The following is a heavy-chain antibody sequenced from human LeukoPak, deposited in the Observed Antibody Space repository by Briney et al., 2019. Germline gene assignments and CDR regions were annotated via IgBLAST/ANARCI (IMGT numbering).Heavy chain of an antibody. Sequence: GGSLRLSCAASGFTFSSYGMSWVRQVPGKGLEWVSGISGNGGSTYFADSVKGRFTISRDNSKNTLSLQMNSLRADDTAVYYCAANYYGSGSSPYWGQGTRVTVSS. D-gene: IGHD3-10*01. V-gene: IGHV3-23*01. CDR3: AANYYGSGSSPY. CDR1: GFTFSSYG. J-gene: IGHJ4*02. CDR2: ISGNGGST.